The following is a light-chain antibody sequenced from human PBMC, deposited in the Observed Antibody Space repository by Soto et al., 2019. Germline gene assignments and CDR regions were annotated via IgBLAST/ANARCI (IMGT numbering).Light chain of an antibody. Sequence: DIVMTQSPDSLAVSLGERATINCKSSQSVLYDSNNKNYLAWYQQKPGQPPKLLIYWASTRESGVPDRFSGSGSGTDFTLTISSLQAEDVAVYYCQQYYGTPYTFGQGTKLEIK. V-gene: IGKV4-1*01. J-gene: IGKJ2*01. CDR2: WAS. CDR1: QSVLYDSNNKNY. CDR3: QQYYGTPYT.